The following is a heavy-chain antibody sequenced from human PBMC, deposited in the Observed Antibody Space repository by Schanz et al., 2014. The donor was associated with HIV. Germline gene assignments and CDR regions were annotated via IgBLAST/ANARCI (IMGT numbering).Heavy chain of an antibody. CDR2: ISYDGRNK. Sequence: QVQLVESGGGVVQPGRSLRLSCAASGFTFSSYGMHWVRQAPGKGLEWVAVISYDGRNKYFADSVKGRFTISRDNSKNTLYLQMNSLGVEDTAVYFCARDGARTSHWGFWGQGTLVTVSS. J-gene: IGHJ4*02. V-gene: IGHV3-30*03. CDR1: GFTFSSYG. D-gene: IGHD2-2*01. CDR3: ARDGARTSHWGF.